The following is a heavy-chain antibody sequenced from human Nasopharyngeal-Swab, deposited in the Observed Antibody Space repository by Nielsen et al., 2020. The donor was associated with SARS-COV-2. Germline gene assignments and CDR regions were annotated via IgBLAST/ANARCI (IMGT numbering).Heavy chain of an antibody. V-gene: IGHV1-18*01. Sequence: VSVKVSCKTSGYTFTSYGVSWVRQAPGQGLEWMGWISPRYGYTNYEQKFQGRVTMTTDTSTSTAYMELRSLRSDDTAVYYCARDMGATFGFDFWGQGTMVTVSS. D-gene: IGHD1-26*01. J-gene: IGHJ3*01. CDR2: ISPRYGYT. CDR1: GYTFTSYG. CDR3: ARDMGATFGFDF.